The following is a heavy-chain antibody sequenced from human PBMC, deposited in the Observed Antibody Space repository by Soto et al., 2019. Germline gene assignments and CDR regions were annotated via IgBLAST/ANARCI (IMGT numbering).Heavy chain of an antibody. Sequence: SVKVSCKASGGTFSSYAISWVRQAPGQGLEWMGGIIPIFGTANYAQKFQGRVTITADESTSTAYMELSSLRSEDTAVYYCARLITTVRGVIKPYYYYGMDVWGQGTTVTVSS. V-gene: IGHV1-69*13. CDR1: GGTFSSYA. J-gene: IGHJ6*02. CDR3: ARLITTVRGVIKPYYYYGMDV. CDR2: IIPIFGTA. D-gene: IGHD3-10*01.